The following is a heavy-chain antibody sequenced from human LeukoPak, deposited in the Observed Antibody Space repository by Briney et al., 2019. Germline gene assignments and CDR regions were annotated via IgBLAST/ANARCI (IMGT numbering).Heavy chain of an antibody. CDR3: ARDGMDLGYCSGGSCYYDY. D-gene: IGHD2-15*01. Sequence: ASVKVSCKASGYTFINYGISWVRQAPGQGLEWMGWISPYNGNTSYAQKLQGRVTMTTDTSTSTAYMEVRSLRYDDTAVYYCARDGMDLGYCSGGSCYYDYWGQGTLVTVSS. V-gene: IGHV1-18*01. J-gene: IGHJ4*02. CDR2: ISPYNGNT. CDR1: GYTFINYG.